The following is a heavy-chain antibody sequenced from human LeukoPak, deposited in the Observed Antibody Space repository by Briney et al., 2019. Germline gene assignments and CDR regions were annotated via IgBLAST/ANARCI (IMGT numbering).Heavy chain of an antibody. CDR2: INHSGST. D-gene: IGHD3-10*01. CDR1: GGSFSGYY. J-gene: IGHJ5*02. CDR3: ARGGNVYYGSGSYYNWFDP. Sequence: SETLSLTCAVYGGSFSGYYWSWIRQPPGKGLEWIGEINHSGSTNYNPSLKSRVTISVDTSKNQFSLKLSSVTAADTAVYYCARGGNVYYGSGSYYNWFDPRGQGTLVTVSS. V-gene: IGHV4-34*01.